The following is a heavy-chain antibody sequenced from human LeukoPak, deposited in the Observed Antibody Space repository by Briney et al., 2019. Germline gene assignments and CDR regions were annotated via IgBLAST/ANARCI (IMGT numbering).Heavy chain of an antibody. J-gene: IGHJ4*02. CDR3: ARVHSSSCGNDY. CDR1: GGSFSGYY. D-gene: IGHD6-13*01. V-gene: IGHV4-34*01. Sequence: SETLSLTCAVYGGSFSGYYWSWIRQPPGEGLEWIGEINHSGSTNYNPSLKSRVTISVDTSKNQFSLKLSSVTAADTAVYYCARVHSSSCGNDYWGQGTLVTVSS. CDR2: INHSGST.